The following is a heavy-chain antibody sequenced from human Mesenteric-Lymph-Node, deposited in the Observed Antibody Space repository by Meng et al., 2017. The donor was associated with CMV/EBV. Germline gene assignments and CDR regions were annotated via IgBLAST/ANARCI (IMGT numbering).Heavy chain of an antibody. CDR3: TGDSVSNPNLDY. CDR1: GFNVRDKY. CDR2: IYRGDNT. D-gene: IGHD3-10*01. J-gene: IGHJ4*02. V-gene: IGHV3-66*01. Sequence: VALVGVGGGLVQPGGSLGLSCAASGFNVRDKYMSWVCQAPGKGLEWVCIIYRGDNTYYIDSVKDRFTVSRDNSKNTMYLQMNSLRVEDTAVYYCTGDSVSNPNLDYWGQGTLVTVSS.